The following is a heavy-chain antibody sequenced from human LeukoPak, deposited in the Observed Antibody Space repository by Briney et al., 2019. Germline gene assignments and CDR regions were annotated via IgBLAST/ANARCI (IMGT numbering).Heavy chain of an antibody. J-gene: IGHJ4*02. V-gene: IGHV4-39*07. CDR2: ISYSGTT. Sequence: SETLSLTCSVSGASINTNGYFWGWVRQPPGKGLQWIASISYSGTTSSNPSLKSRVTISLDTSKHQFSLNLTSVTAADTAVYYCASNTATVFDYWGQGALVTVSS. D-gene: IGHD2-21*02. CDR3: ASNTATVFDY. CDR1: GASINTNGYF.